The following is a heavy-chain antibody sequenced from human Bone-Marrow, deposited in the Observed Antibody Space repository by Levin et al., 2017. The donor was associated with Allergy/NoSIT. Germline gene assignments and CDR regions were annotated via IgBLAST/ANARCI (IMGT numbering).Heavy chain of an antibody. V-gene: IGHV3-7*01. J-gene: IGHJ6*02. Sequence: GGSLRLSCAASAFSISSYWMSWVRQAPGKGLEWVANIKRDGSEKYYVDSVKGRFTISRDNARNSVYLQMNTLRAEDTAVYYCARDLGSGSLGYGMDVWGQGTTVTVSS. CDR2: IKRDGSEK. CDR1: AFSISSYW. D-gene: IGHD1-26*01. CDR3: ARDLGSGSLGYGMDV.